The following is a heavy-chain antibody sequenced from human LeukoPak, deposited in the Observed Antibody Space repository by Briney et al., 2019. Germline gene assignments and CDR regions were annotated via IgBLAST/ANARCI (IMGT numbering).Heavy chain of an antibody. V-gene: IGHV4-59*01. J-gene: IGHJ4*02. D-gene: IGHD2-15*01. Sequence: PSETLSLTCTVSGGSISSYYWSWIRQPPGKGLEWIGYIYYSGSTNYNPSLKSRVTISVDTSKNQFSLKLSSVTAADTAVYYCARVLGRVAAPDYWGQGTLVTVSS. CDR1: GGSISSYY. CDR3: ARVLGRVAAPDY. CDR2: IYYSGST.